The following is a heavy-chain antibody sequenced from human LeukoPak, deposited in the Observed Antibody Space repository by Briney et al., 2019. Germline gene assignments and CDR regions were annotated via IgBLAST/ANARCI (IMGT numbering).Heavy chain of an antibody. D-gene: IGHD6-19*01. CDR1: GFTFSSYG. CDR2: ISYDGSNK. Sequence: GGSLRLSCAASGFTFSSYGMHWVRQAPGKGLEWVAVISYDGSNKYYADSVKGRFTISRDNSKNTLYLQMNSLRAEDTAVYYCARDQSPLIVTSSGWYGGAFDIWGQGTMVTVSS. CDR3: ARDQSPLIVTSSGWYGGAFDI. V-gene: IGHV3-30*03. J-gene: IGHJ3*02.